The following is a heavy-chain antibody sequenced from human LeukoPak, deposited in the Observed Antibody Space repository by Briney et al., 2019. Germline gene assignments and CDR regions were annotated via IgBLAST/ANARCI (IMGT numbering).Heavy chain of an antibody. Sequence: GGSLRLSCAASGFTFSSYWMSWVRQAPGKGLEWVANIKQDGSEKYYVDSVKGRFTISRDNAKNSLYLQMNSLRAEDTAVYYCARVRAVAGWVYYYYMDVWGKGTTVTVSS. V-gene: IGHV3-7*01. J-gene: IGHJ6*03. CDR1: GFTFSSYW. CDR2: IKQDGSEK. CDR3: ARVRAVAGWVYYYYMDV. D-gene: IGHD6-19*01.